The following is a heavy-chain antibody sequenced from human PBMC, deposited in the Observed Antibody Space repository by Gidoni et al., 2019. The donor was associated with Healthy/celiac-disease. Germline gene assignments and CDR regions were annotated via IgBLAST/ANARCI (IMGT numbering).Heavy chain of an antibody. CDR1: GGPFSSHA. D-gene: IGHD6-19*01. J-gene: IGHJ4*02. CDR3: ARGVGAGTDY. V-gene: IGHV1-69*01. CDR2: IIPSYGTT. Sequence: QVPLVQSGTDVMKPGSSVTVSCKASGGPFSSHATSWVRQAPGRGLQWMGGIIPSYGTTNYAQKFQGRVTITADESTSTAYMKLSSLGSEDTAVYYCARGVGAGTDYWGQGTLVTVSS.